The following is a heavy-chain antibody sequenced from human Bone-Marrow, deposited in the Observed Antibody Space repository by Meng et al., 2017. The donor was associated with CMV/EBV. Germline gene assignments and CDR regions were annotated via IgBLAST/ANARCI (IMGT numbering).Heavy chain of an antibody. CDR1: GGTFSSYT. CDR2: INPSGGST. D-gene: IGHD6-13*01. V-gene: IGHV1-46*01. Sequence: ASVKVSCKASGGTFSSYTISWVRQAPGQGLEWMGIINPSGGSTSYAQKFQGRVTMTRDTSTSTVYMELSSLRSEDTAVYYCARSRPGIAAAEPPSGYWGQGTLVTGSS. J-gene: IGHJ4*02. CDR3: ARSRPGIAAAEPPSGY.